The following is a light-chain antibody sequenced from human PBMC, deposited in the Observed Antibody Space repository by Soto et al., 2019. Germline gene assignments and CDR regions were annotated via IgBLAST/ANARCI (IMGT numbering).Light chain of an antibody. CDR2: DAS. V-gene: IGKV1-5*01. CDR3: QQYNSYS. Sequence: DIQMTQSPSTLSASVGDRVTITCRASQSISSWLAWYQQKPGQAPKLLIYDASSLESGVPSRFSGSGSGTEFTLTIRSLQPDDFATYYCQQYNSYSFGQGTKVDIK. J-gene: IGKJ1*01. CDR1: QSISSW.